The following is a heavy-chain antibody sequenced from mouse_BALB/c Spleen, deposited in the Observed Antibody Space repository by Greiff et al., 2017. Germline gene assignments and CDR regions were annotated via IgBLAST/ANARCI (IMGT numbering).Heavy chain of an antibody. CDR2: ISSGGSYT. CDR1: GFTFSSYG. Sequence: EVHLVESGGDLVKPGGSLKLSCAASGFTFSSYGMSWVRQTPDKRLEWVATISSGGSYTYYPDSVKGRFTISRDNAKNTLYLQMSSLKSEDTAMYYCARQKLAHFDYWGQGTTLTVSS. V-gene: IGHV5-6*01. D-gene: IGHD4-1*01. J-gene: IGHJ2*01. CDR3: ARQKLAHFDY.